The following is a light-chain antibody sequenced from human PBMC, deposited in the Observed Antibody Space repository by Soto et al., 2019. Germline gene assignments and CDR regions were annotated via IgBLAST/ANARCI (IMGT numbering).Light chain of an antibody. CDR1: QGISNC. CDR3: QKYSSAQWT. Sequence: DIQMTQSPSSLSASVGDRVTITCRASQGISNCLAWHQQKPGKVPKLLMYAASTLQSGVPSRLSGSGSWTDFTLSITSLPPEDGATYYCQKYSSAQWTFGQGTKVEIK. V-gene: IGKV1-27*01. J-gene: IGKJ1*01. CDR2: AAS.